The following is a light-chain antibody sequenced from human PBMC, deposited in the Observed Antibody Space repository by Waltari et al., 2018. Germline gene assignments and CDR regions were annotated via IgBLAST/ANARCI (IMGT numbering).Light chain of an antibody. CDR2: DVS. CDR3: QQYYEWQT. Sequence: EIVMTQSPAVLSVSPGQRATLSCRPSETDPSHLAWYQQKPGQAPRLLIYDVSTRAAGIPARFSGSGSETEFTLTVTSLQSEDCAVYYCQQYYEWQTFGPGTKVEIK. V-gene: IGKV3D-15*01. CDR1: ETDPSH. J-gene: IGKJ1*01.